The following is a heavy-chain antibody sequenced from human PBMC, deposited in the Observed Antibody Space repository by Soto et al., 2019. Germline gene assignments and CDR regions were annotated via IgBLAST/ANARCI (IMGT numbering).Heavy chain of an antibody. Sequence: GGSLRLSCEASGFTFSSYAMSWVRQAPGKGLEWVSTISSSGSSTYYADSVKGRFTISRDNSKNTLFLQMSSLRAEDTAVYYCASPRGGGFYYQALDYWGQGTLVTVSS. CDR2: ISSSGSST. V-gene: IGHV3-23*01. D-gene: IGHD3-22*01. J-gene: IGHJ4*02. CDR1: GFTFSSYA. CDR3: ASPRGGGFYYQALDY.